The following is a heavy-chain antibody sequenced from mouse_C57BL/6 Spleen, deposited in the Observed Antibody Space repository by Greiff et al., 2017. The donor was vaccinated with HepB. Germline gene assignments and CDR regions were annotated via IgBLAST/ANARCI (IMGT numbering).Heavy chain of an antibody. CDR1: GFSLTSYT. CDR3: AKVYDYDAMDY. Sequence: QVQLKESGPGLVAPSQSLSITCTVSGFSLTSYTISWVRQPPGKGLEWLGVIWTGEGTNYNSALKSRLSISKDNSKSQVFLKMNSLQTDDTARYYCAKVYDYDAMDYWGQGTSVTVSS. CDR2: IWTGEGT. D-gene: IGHD2-3*01. V-gene: IGHV2-9-1*01. J-gene: IGHJ4*01.